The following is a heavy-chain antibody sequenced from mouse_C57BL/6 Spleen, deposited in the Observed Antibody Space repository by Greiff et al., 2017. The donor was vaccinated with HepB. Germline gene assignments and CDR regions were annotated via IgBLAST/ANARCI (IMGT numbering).Heavy chain of an antibody. V-gene: IGHV5-17*01. CDR1: GFTFSDYG. CDR3: AREEDYGSSFDY. J-gene: IGHJ2*01. CDR2: ISSGSSTI. D-gene: IGHD1-1*01. Sequence: EVMLVESGGGLVKPGGSLKLSCAASGFTFSDYGMHWVRQAPEKGLEWVAYISSGSSTIYYADTVKGRFTISRDNAKNTLFLQMTSLRSEDTAMYYCAREEDYGSSFDYWGQGTTLTVSS.